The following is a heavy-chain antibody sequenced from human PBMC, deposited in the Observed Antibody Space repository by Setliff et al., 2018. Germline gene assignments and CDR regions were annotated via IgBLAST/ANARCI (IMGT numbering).Heavy chain of an antibody. D-gene: IGHD3-3*01. Sequence: SETLSLTCTVSGGSISSSNYYWGWIRQPPGKGLEWIGSIYHRGSTYYNPSLKSRVTISVDTSNNHFPLKLSSVTAADTAVYYCARHFRSSKVQFLEYLTDYYFDSWGQGTLVTVSS. J-gene: IGHJ4*02. CDR2: IYHRGST. V-gene: IGHV4-39*01. CDR3: ARHFRSSKVQFLEYLTDYYFDS. CDR1: GGSISSSNYY.